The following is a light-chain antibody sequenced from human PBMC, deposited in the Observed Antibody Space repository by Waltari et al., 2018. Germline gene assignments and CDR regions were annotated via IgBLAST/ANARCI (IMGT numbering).Light chain of an antibody. CDR2: YDD. J-gene: IGLJ2*01. CDR1: DIGTTN. V-gene: IGLV3-21*02. Sequence: SYVLTQPPSVSVAPGQTADITCGGDDIGTTNVPWTQQKPGQAPVLVIYYDDDRPSGTPERFSGSNSGNTATLTISRVDAGDEADYYCQVWDSRSEVVFGGGTRLTVL. CDR3: QVWDSRSEVV.